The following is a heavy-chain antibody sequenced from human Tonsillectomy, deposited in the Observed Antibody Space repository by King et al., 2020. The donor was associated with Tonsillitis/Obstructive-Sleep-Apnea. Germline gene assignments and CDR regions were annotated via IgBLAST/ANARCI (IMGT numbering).Heavy chain of an antibody. V-gene: IGHV3-48*02. CDR3: ARDHNDFWSGSYLCD. D-gene: IGHD3-3*01. CDR2: ISGTGITI. Sequence: QLVESGGGLVQPGGSLRLSCAASGFTFSTSSMNWVRQAPGKGLEWISYISGTGITIYYADSVKGRFGISRDNAKNSLYLQLNSLRDEDTAVYYCARDHNDFWSGSYLCDWGQGTLVTVSS. J-gene: IGHJ4*02. CDR1: GFTFSTSS.